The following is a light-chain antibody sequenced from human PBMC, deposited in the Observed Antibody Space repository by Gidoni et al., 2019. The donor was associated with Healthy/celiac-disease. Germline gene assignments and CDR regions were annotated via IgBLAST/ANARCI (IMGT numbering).Light chain of an antibody. CDR3: QQYNNWPPNT. J-gene: IGKJ2*01. V-gene: IGKV3-15*01. Sequence: EIVMTQSPATLSVSPGERATFSCRASQSVSSNLAWYQLKPGQAPRLLIYGASTRATGIPAMFSGSGSGTEFTRTISSLQSEDFAVYYCQQYNNWPPNTFGQGTKLEIK. CDR2: GAS. CDR1: QSVSSN.